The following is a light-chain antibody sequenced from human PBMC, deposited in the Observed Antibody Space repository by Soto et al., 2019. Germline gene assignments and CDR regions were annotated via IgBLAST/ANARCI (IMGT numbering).Light chain of an antibody. CDR2: DVS. V-gene: IGKV1-5*01. CDR1: QSISTW. CDR3: QQYNTFWT. J-gene: IGKJ1*01. Sequence: DIQMTQSPSTLSASVGDRVTITCRASQSISTWLAWYQQKPGKAPKLLIYDVSSLGSGVTSRFSGSGSGTEFTLTISSLQPDDFAIYYCQQYNTFWTFGQGTKVEIK.